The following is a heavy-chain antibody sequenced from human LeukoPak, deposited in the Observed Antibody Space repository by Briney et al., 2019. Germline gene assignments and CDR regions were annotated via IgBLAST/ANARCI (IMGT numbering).Heavy chain of an antibody. V-gene: IGHV3-53*01. CDR3: ARDPTTVTTLT. CDR2: IYADGRT. CDR1: GFTVNNTY. J-gene: IGHJ5*02. D-gene: IGHD4-17*01. Sequence: GGSLRLSCVASGFTVNNTYLSWVRQAPGKRLEWVSVIYADGRTYYADSVKGRFTISRDNSKNTLYLQMNSLRAEGTAVYYCARDPTTVTTLTWGQGTLVTVSS.